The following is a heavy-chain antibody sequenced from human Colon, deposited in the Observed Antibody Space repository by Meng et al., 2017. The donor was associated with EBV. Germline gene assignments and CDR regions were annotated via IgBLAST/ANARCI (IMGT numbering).Heavy chain of an antibody. D-gene: IGHD3-10*01. J-gene: IGHJ1*01. Sequence: LESPRAPVKASGTLSLTCAVTGVSSSNHKGSAWVRQPPGKGLEWIGEIHHRGSSAYNPSLKSRVSMSIDKTKNQFSLKLTSVTDADTAVYHCLRGSGGSVWGQGTLVTVSS. CDR3: LRGSGGSV. V-gene: IGHV4-4*02. CDR1: GVSSSNHKG. CDR2: IHHRGSS.